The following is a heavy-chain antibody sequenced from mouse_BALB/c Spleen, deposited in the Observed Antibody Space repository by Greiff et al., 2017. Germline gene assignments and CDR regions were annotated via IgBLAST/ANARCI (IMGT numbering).Heavy chain of an antibody. CDR2: ISDGGSYT. CDR3: ARWDAMDY. J-gene: IGHJ4*01. V-gene: IGHV5-4*02. Sequence: EVKVVESGGGLVKPGGSLKLSCAASGFTFSDYYMYWVRQTPEKRLEWVATISDGGSYTYYPDSVKGRFTISRDNAKNNLYLQMSSLKSEDTAMYYCARWDAMDYWGQGTSVTVSS. CDR1: GFTFSDYY.